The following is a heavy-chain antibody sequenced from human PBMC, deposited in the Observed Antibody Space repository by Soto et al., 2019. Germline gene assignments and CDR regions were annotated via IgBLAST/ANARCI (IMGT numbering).Heavy chain of an antibody. D-gene: IGHD1-26*01. J-gene: IGHJ5*02. CDR3: ARGLGGIVGGAWFDP. V-gene: IGHV4-59*01. Sequence: SETLSLTCTVSGGSISSYYWSWIRQPPGKGLEWIGYIYYSGSTDYNPSLKSRVTISVDTSKNQFSLKLTSVTAADTAVYYCARGLGGIVGGAWFDPWGQGTLVTVSS. CDR2: IYYSGST. CDR1: GGSISSYY.